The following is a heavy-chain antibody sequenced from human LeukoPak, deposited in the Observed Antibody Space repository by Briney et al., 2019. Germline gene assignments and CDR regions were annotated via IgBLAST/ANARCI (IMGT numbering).Heavy chain of an antibody. V-gene: IGHV5-51*01. Sequence: GESLKISCKGPGYSFTSYWIGWVRQMPGKGLEWMGIIYPGDSDTRCSPSFQGQVTISADKSISTAYLQWSSLKASDTAMYYCASAAVAGPNYFDYWGQGTLVTVSS. CDR3: ASAAVAGPNYFDY. J-gene: IGHJ4*02. CDR2: IYPGDSDT. D-gene: IGHD6-19*01. CDR1: GYSFTSYW.